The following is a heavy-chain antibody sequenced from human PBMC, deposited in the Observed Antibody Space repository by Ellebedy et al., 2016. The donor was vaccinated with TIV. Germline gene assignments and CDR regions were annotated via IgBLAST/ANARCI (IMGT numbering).Heavy chain of an antibody. J-gene: IGHJ4*02. CDR2: IKSKIDGGTT. CDR3: TTMGGFDY. CDR1: GFTLSNAY. D-gene: IGHD3-16*01. Sequence: GESLKISCGAASGFTLSNAYMYWVRQAPGKGLEWVGRIKSKIDGGTTDYAAPVKGRFTISRDDSKNTVYLQMNSLKTEDTAVYYCTTMGGFDYWGQGTLVTVSS. V-gene: IGHV3-15*07.